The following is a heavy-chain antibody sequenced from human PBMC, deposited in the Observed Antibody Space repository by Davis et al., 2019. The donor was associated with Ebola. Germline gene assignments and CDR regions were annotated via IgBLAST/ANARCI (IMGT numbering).Heavy chain of an antibody. CDR1: GYTFTGYY. V-gene: IGHV1-2*02. CDR2: INPNSGGT. D-gene: IGHD2-2*01. J-gene: IGHJ6*03. Sequence: ASVKVSCKASGYTFTGYYMHWVRQAPGQGLEWMGWINPNSGGTNYAQTFQGRVTMTRDTSISTAYMELGRLRSDDTAVYYCTRPYCNSTNCYDYMDVWGKGTTVTVSS. CDR3: TRPYCNSTNCYDYMDV.